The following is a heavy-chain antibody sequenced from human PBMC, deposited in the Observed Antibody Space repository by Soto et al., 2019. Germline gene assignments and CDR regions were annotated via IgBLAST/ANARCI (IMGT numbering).Heavy chain of an antibody. Sequence: QVQLVQSGAEVKKPGASVKVSCKASGFIFTNYGFTWVRQAPGQGLEWMGWISVYSAITYYAQKFQGRVTLTSDTSTTTASMELTSLRSDDTAVYYCARDFPSSTPYYYGMDVWGQGTTVTVSS. CDR1: GFIFTNYG. J-gene: IGHJ6*02. D-gene: IGHD2-2*01. V-gene: IGHV1-18*04. CDR2: ISVYSAIT. CDR3: ARDFPSSTPYYYGMDV.